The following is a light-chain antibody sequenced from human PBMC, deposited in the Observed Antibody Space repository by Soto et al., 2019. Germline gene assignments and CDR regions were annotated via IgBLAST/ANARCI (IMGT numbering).Light chain of an antibody. V-gene: IGKV1-5*03. CDR1: RSTSTW. CDR2: EAS. CDR3: QQYITYPYA. J-gene: IGKJ1*01. Sequence: DIQMTQSPSTLSASVGDRVTISCRASRSTSTWLAWYQQRPGKTPKLLISEASKLESGVPSRFSGSGSGTEFTLTISSLQPDDFATYYRQQYITYPYAFGQGTKVEIK.